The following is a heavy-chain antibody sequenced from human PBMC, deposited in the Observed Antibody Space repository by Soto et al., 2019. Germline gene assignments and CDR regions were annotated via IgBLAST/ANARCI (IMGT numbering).Heavy chain of an antibody. Sequence: GGSLRLSCAASGFTFSSYGMHWVRQAPGKGLGWVANIKQDGSEKNYADSVKGRFTISRDNAKNSLYLEMSSLRAEDTAVYYCARLDSGAAYYYGLDAWGQGTTVTVSS. CDR2: IKQDGSEK. D-gene: IGHD6-25*01. CDR3: ARLDSGAAYYYGLDA. CDR1: GFTFSSYG. V-gene: IGHV3-7*01. J-gene: IGHJ6*02.